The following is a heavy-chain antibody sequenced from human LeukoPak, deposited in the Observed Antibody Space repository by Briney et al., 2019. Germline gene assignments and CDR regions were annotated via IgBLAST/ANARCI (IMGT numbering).Heavy chain of an antibody. CDR1: GYTFTDYS. D-gene: IGHD6-19*01. J-gene: IGHJ4*02. CDR3: ARGLAGTTHFDY. V-gene: IGHV1-2*02. Sequence: ASVKVSCKASGYTFTDYSMHWVRQAPGQGLGWMGWINPNNGGTNYAQKFQGRVTMTRDTSINTAYMELSRLKSDDTAVYYCARGLAGTTHFDYWGQGTLVTVSS. CDR2: INPNNGGT.